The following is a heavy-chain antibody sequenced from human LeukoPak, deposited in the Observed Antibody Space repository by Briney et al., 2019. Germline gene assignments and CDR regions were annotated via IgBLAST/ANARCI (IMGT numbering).Heavy chain of an antibody. CDR2: IHYSGST. CDR1: GVSISPYY. V-gene: IGHV4-59*01. Sequence: SETLSLTCTVSGVSISPYYWSWIRPPAGKGLEWNGFIHYSGSTNYNPSLKSRVTISVDTSKNQFSLKLSSVTAADTAVYYCARDTPRIAVAGRGGFDYWGQGTLVTVSS. CDR3: ARDTPRIAVAGRGGFDY. J-gene: IGHJ4*02. D-gene: IGHD6-19*01.